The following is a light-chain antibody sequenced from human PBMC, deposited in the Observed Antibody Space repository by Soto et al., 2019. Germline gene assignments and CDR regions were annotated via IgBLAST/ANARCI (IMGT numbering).Light chain of an antibody. CDR2: EVR. CDR3: SSYTSSSTWV. J-gene: IGLJ3*02. Sequence: QSALTQPASVSGSPGQSITISCTGTNSDIGAYNSVSWFQQHPGKAPKLMIYEVRHRPSGVSNRFSGSKSGNTASLTISGIQAEDEADYYCSSYTSSSTWVFGGGTKLTVL. CDR1: NSDIGAYNS. V-gene: IGLV2-14*01.